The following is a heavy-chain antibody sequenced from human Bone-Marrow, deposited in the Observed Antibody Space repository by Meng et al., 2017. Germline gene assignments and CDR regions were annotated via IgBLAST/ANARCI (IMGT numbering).Heavy chain of an antibody. D-gene: IGHD1-14*01. Sequence: ASVKVSCRASGYTFTSYAMHWVRQAPGQRLEWMGWINAGNGNTKYSQKFQGRVTITRDTSASTAYMELSSLRSEDTAVYYRASGGRHYRYYGMDVWGQGTTVTVSS. CDR1: GYTFTSYA. V-gene: IGHV1-3*01. CDR2: INAGNGNT. CDR3: ASGGRHYRYYGMDV. J-gene: IGHJ6*02.